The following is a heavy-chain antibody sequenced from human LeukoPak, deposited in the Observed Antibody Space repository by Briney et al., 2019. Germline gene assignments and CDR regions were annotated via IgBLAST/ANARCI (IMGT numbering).Heavy chain of an antibody. Sequence: GGSLRLSCVASGFTFSNYSMTWVRQAPGKGLEWVSYISSSSSIYYADSVKGRFTISRDNAKNSLYLQMNSLRAEDTAVYYCARDPPGYSSGWHGVFDYWGQGTLVTVSS. D-gene: IGHD6-19*01. V-gene: IGHV3-48*01. CDR2: ISSSSSI. J-gene: IGHJ4*02. CDR1: GFTFSNYS. CDR3: ARDPPGYSSGWHGVFDY.